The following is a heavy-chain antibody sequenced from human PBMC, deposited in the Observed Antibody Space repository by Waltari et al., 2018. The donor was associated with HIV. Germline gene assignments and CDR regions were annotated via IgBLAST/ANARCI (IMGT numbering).Heavy chain of an antibody. CDR2: KDQDGNEK. V-gene: IGHV3-7*01. CDR1: RFTFRAFW. J-gene: IGHJ5*02. CDR3: VGEGRGVSENWFDP. Sequence: EVQLVESGGGLVQPGGSLRLSCAASRFTFRAFWMSWVRQAPGKGVEWVANKDQDGNEKYYVDSGKGRFTISRDNAENSLHLQMNNLRAEDTAVYYCVGEGRGVSENWFDPWGQGTRVIVSS. D-gene: IGHD3-10*01.